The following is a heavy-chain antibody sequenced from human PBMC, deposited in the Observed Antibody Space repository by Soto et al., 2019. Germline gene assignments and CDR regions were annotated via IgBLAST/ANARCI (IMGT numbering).Heavy chain of an antibody. CDR3: DSSGYAPFDY. Sequence: PSESTYITCPVSGKSISSYYWRWIRKPPGKGLEWIGYIYYSGSTNYNPSLKSRVTISVDTSKNQFSLKLSSVTAADTAVYYYDSSGYAPFDYWGQGTLVTVSS. V-gene: IGHV4-59*01. CDR2: IYYSGST. CDR1: GKSISSYY. D-gene: IGHD3-22*01. J-gene: IGHJ4*02.